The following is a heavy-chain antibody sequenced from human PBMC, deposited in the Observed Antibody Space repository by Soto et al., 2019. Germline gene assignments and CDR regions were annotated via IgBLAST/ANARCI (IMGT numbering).Heavy chain of an antibody. CDR1: GGTFTSYA. J-gene: IGHJ4*02. D-gene: IGHD6-19*01. CDR3: ARAMGLAVGLPFAY. CDR2: IIPMFATA. V-gene: IGHV1-69*06. Sequence: QVQLVQSGAEVKKPGSSVKVSCKASGGTFTSYAITWVRQAPGHGLEWMGGIIPMFATANYAQKFQGRVTITADKSTSTAYMELSSLRSDDTAVYYCARAMGLAVGLPFAYWGQGTLVIVS.